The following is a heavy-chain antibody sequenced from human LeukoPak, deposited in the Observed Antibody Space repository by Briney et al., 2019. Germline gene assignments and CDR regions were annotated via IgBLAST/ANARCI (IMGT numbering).Heavy chain of an antibody. V-gene: IGHV1-18*01. CDR1: GYTFSSYG. CDR3: AREDARRGSRGYFDY. CDR2: ISGDNGST. J-gene: IGHJ4*02. Sequence: ASAKVSCKTSGYTFSSYGVSWVRQAPGQGLEWMGWISGDNGSTNYAQKLQGRVTMTTDTSTNTAYMELRSLRSDDSAIYYCAREDARRGSRGYFDYWGQGTLVTVSS.